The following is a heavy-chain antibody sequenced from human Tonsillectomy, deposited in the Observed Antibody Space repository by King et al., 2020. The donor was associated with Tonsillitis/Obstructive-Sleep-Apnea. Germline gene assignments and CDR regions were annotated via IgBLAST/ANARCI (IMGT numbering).Heavy chain of an antibody. J-gene: IGHJ4*02. CDR2: IDPTDSYT. V-gene: IGHV5-10-1*01. D-gene: IGHD6-6*01. CDR3: ARHLGKIARLDY. Sequence: VQLVESGAEVKKPGESLRISCAGSGYSFTSYWITWVRQMPGKGLEWMGRIDPTDSYTNYSPSFQGHVTISADKSISTAYLQWSSLTASDTAMYYCARHLGKIARLDYWGQGTLVTVSS. CDR1: GYSFTSYW.